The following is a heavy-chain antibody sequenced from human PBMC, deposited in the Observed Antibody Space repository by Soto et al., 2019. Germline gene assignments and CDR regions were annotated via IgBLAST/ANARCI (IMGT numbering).Heavy chain of an antibody. CDR1: GFTFSSYW. D-gene: IGHD6-19*01. CDR2: INSDGSST. J-gene: IGHJ4*02. V-gene: IGHV3-74*01. CDR3: SATGYSSGWYPHY. Sequence: EVQLVESGGGLVQPGGSLRLSCAASGFTFSSYWMHWVRQAPGKGLVWVSRINSDGSSTSYADSVKGRFTISRDNAKNTLYLQMNSVRAEDTAVYYCSATGYSSGWYPHYWGQGTLVTVSS.